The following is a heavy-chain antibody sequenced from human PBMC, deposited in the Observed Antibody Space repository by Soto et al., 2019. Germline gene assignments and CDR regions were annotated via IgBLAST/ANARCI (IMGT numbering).Heavy chain of an antibody. J-gene: IGHJ4*02. CDR1: GGSFSGYY. V-gene: IGHV4-34*01. CDR3: ARDRGYSSGWLLY. CDR2: INHSGST. Sequence: QVQLQQWGAGLLKPSETLSLTCAVYGGSFSGYYWSWIRQPPGKGLEWIGEINHSGSTNYNPSLKSRVTISVDTSKNQFSLKLSSVTAADTAVYYCARDRGYSSGWLLYWGQGTLVTVSS. D-gene: IGHD6-19*01.